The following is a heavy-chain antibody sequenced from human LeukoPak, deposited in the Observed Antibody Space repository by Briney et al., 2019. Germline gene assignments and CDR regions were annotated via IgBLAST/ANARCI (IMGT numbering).Heavy chain of an antibody. D-gene: IGHD4-17*01. CDR2: INHSGSA. J-gene: IGHJ4*02. CDR1: GGSFSGYY. Sequence: TSSETLSLTCAVSGGSFSGYYWTWIRQPPGKGLEWIGEINHSGSANYNPSLKSRVTISLDTSKNQFSLKGSSVTAADTAVYYCARGQGTVTTHWGQGTLVTVSS. CDR3: ARGQGTVTTH. V-gene: IGHV4-34*01.